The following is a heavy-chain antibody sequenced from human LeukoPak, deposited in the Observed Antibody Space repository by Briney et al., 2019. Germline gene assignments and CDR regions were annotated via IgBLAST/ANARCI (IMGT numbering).Heavy chain of an antibody. D-gene: IGHD3-10*01. CDR1: GGSIRSGTYY. Sequence: SETLSLTCTVSGGSIRSGTYYWSWIRQPAGKGLEWIGRIYTSGSTNYNPSLKSRVTISVDTSQNQFSLKLSSVTAADTAVYYCARVVRYYYGSGSPATYFDYWGQGTLVTVSS. CDR3: ARVVRYYYGSGSPATYFDY. V-gene: IGHV4-61*02. CDR2: IYTSGST. J-gene: IGHJ4*02.